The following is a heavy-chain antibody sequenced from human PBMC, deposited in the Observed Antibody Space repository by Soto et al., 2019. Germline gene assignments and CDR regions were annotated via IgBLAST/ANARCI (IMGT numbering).Heavy chain of an antibody. J-gene: IGHJ6*02. D-gene: IGHD5-12*01. CDR1: RYTFINYD. CDR2: MNPNSGNT. Sequence: QVLLVQSGAEVKEPGASVRVSCKASRYTFINYDINWVRQAAGQGLEWMGWMNPNSGNTVYAQNCRGRVSMTRNTPISTAYMELSNLRSDDTAIYYCVRGYSGYDPWFYGLDVWGQGTTVTVSS. CDR3: VRGYSGYDPWFYGLDV. V-gene: IGHV1-8*01.